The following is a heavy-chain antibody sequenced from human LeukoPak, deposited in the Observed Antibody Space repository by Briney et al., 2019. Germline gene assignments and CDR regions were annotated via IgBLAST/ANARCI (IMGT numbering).Heavy chain of an antibody. J-gene: IGHJ6*02. CDR1: GGSISSYY. V-gene: IGHV4-59*01. CDR2: IYYSGST. CDR3: ARTMNYYYGMDV. Sequence: SETLSLTCTVSGGSISSYYWSWIRQPPGKGLEWIGYIYYSGSTNYNPSLKSRVTISVDTSKNQFPLKLSSVTAADTAVYYCARTMNYYYGMDVWGQGTTVTVSS. D-gene: IGHD3-22*01.